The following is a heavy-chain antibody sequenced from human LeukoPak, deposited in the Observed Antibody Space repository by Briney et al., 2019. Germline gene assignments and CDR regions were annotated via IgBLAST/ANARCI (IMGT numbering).Heavy chain of an antibody. J-gene: IGHJ4*02. D-gene: IGHD3-10*01. CDR2: INHSGST. CDR3: ARGRYYGSGSYFY. CDR1: GGSFSGYY. Sequence: KPSETLSLTCAVYGGSFSGYYWSWIRQPPGKGLEWIGEINHSGSTNYNPSLKSRVTISVDTSKNQFSLKLSSVTAADTAVYYCARGRYYGSGSYFYWGQGTLVTVSS. V-gene: IGHV4-34*01.